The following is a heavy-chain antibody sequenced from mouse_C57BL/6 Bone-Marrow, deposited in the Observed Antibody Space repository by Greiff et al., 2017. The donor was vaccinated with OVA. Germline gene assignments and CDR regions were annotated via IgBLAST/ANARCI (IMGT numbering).Heavy chain of an antibody. CDR3: ARQFSYGRYFDV. V-gene: IGHV1-80*01. CDR2: IYPGDGDT. D-gene: IGHD1-1*01. Sequence: VQLQQSGAELVKPGASVKISCKASGYAFSSYWMNWVKQRPGKGLEWIGQIYPGDGDTNYNGKFKGKATLTADKSSSTAYMQLSSLTSEDSAVYFCARQFSYGRYFDVWGTGTTVTVSS. CDR1: GYAFSSYW. J-gene: IGHJ1*03.